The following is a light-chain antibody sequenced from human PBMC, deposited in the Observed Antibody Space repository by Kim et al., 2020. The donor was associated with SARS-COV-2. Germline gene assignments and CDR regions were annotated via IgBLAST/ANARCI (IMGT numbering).Light chain of an antibody. CDR2: DIS. CDR1: TGAVTSGHY. J-gene: IGLJ3*02. Sequence: PCGTVTLTCGSSTGAVTSGHYPYWFQQKPGQAPRTLIYDISNKHSWTPARFSGSLLGGKAALTLSGAQPEDEAEYYCSLYSSGAGVFGGGTQLTVL. V-gene: IGLV7-46*01. CDR3: SLYSSGAGV.